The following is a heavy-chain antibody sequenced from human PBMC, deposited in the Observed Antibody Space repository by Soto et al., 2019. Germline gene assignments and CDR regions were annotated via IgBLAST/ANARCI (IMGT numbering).Heavy chain of an antibody. Sequence: GWSLRLSCAASGFTFSTYALSWVRQAPGKGLEWVSAISANGQGIYYAGSVRVRFTISRDNSKNTIFLHMDSLRAEDTAVYYCAKDRNYPRDQFHYWGQGTLVTVSS. CDR2: ISANGQGI. CDR1: GFTFSTYA. V-gene: IGHV3-23*01. J-gene: IGHJ4*02. CDR3: AKDRNYPRDQFHY. D-gene: IGHD1-7*01.